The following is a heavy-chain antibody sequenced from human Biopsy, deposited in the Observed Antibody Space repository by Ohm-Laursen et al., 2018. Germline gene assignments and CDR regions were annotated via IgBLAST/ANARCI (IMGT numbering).Heavy chain of an antibody. D-gene: IGHD3-3*01. CDR2: IIAVSGLV. CDR3: ATPFQYYDSWGGYPPFDH. Sequence: SSVTVSCKASGGTFSNHAISWVRQAPGEGLEWMGGIIAVSGLVNYAPKFQGRVSITADKSTTTAYMELSNLKSEDTAVYYCATPFQYYDSWGGYPPFDHWGQGTLVTVSS. CDR1: GGTFSNHA. J-gene: IGHJ4*02. V-gene: IGHV1-69*17.